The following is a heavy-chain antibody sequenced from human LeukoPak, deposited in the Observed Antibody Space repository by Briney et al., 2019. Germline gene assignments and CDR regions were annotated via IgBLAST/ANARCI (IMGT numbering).Heavy chain of an antibody. D-gene: IGHD3-10*01. Sequence: GGSLRLSCAASGFTFRNHGTHWVRQAPGKGLEWLAVIWYDGSEKYYADSVQGRFTVSRDNSKNALYLQLNSLGAEDTAVYYCARDRNFPAYYFDFWGQGALVTVSS. V-gene: IGHV3-33*01. CDR1: GFTFRNHG. CDR2: IWYDGSEK. J-gene: IGHJ4*02. CDR3: ARDRNFPAYYFDF.